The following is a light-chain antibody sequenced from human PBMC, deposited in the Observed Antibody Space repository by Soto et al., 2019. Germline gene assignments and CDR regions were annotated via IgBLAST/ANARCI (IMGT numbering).Light chain of an antibody. Sequence: QSVLTQPPSVSGAPGQRVTISCTGSSSNIGADYGVHWYQQLPGTAPKLLIYGNSNRPSGVPDRFSGSKSGTSASLAITGLQAEDETDYYCQCYDSSLSGSVFGGGTKLTVL. CDR2: GNS. J-gene: IGLJ2*01. V-gene: IGLV1-40*01. CDR1: SSNIGADYG. CDR3: QCYDSSLSGSV.